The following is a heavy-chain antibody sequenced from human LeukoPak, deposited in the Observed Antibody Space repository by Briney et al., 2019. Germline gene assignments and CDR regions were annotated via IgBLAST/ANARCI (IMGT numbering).Heavy chain of an antibody. J-gene: IGHJ4*02. CDR1: GFTFSSYS. V-gene: IGHV3-15*01. CDR2: IKSKTSGGTT. Sequence: GGSLRLSCAASGFTFSSYSMNWVRQAPGKGLEWVGRIKSKTSGGTTDYAAPVEGRFTISRDDSKNTLFLQMNSLKTEDTAFYYCTTYMAARPDNFGFWGQGTLVTVSS. CDR3: TTYMAARPDNFGF. D-gene: IGHD6-6*01.